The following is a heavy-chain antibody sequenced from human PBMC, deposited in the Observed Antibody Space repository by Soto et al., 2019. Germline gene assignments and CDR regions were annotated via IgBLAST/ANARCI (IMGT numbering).Heavy chain of an antibody. CDR2: IIPIFGSV. J-gene: IGHJ5*02. V-gene: IGHV1-69*15. CDR3: AKDGGKDSYCVSWFAP. D-gene: IGHD1-26*01. Sequence: QVHLVQSGAEVKKPGSSVKVSCKASGGTFSNYAITWVRQAPGQGLEWLGRIIPIFGSVTFGQKFQGRITLTAVESTIAVYFEFGSLRSNDTSFYYCAKDGGKDSYCVSWFAPWGHGTQVTVSS. CDR1: GGTFSNYA.